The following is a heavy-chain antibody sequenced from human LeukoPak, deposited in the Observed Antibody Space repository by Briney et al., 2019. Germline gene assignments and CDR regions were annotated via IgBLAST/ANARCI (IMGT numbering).Heavy chain of an antibody. Sequence: AASVKVSCKASGYTFTGYYMHWVRQAPGQGLEWMGRINPNSGGTNYAQKFQGRVTMTRDTSISTAYMELSRLRSDDTAVYYCARPPTYYYDSSGYYVRDYWGQGTLVTVSS. V-gene: IGHV1-2*06. J-gene: IGHJ4*02. D-gene: IGHD3-22*01. CDR3: ARPPTYYYDSSGYYVRDY. CDR1: GYTFTGYY. CDR2: INPNSGGT.